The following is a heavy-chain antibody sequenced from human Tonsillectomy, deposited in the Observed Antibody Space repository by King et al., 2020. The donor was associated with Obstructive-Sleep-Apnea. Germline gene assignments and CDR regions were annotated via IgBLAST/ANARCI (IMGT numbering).Heavy chain of an antibody. CDR2: IYWNDDK. J-gene: IGHJ4*02. D-gene: IGHD3-10*01. CDR1: GFSLSTSGVG. CDR3: GHSLRFGEFDY. Sequence: ITLKESGPTLVKPTQTLTLTCTFSGFSLSTSGVGVGWFRQPPGKALEWLALIYWNDDKRYSPSLKSRLTITKDTSKNQVVLTMTNMDPVDTATYYGGHSLRFGEFDYWGQGTLVTVSS. V-gene: IGHV2-5*01.